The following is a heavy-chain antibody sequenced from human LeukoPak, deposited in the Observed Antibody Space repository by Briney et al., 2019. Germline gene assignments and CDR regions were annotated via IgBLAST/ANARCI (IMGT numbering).Heavy chain of an antibody. CDR1: GFTFRTYW. Sequence: GGSLRLSCAASGFTFRTYWMHWVRQAPGKGLIWVSRISGDGRSTSYADSVKGRFTISRDNAKNTLYLQMHSLRAEDTAVYYSAAFYYDTAYWGQGTLVTVSS. J-gene: IGHJ4*02. D-gene: IGHD3-22*01. CDR3: AAFYYDTAY. V-gene: IGHV3-74*01. CDR2: ISGDGRST.